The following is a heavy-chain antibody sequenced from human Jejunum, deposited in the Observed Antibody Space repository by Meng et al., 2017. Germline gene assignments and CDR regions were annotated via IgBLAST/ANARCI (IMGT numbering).Heavy chain of an antibody. D-gene: IGHD3-22*01. V-gene: IGHV3-20*04. J-gene: IGHJ4*02. CDR3: ARGHFRDYYAISGYDS. CDR1: GFTFDDYG. Sequence: GESLKISCAASGFTFDDYGMFWVRQAPGKGLEWVSGINWNGVTTRYGDSVKGRFTVSRDNAKNSLYLQMNSLRAEDTALYYCARGHFRDYYAISGYDSWGQGTLVTVSS. CDR2: INWNGVTT.